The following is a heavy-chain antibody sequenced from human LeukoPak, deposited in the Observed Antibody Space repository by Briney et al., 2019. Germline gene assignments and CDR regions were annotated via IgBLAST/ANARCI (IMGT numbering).Heavy chain of an antibody. CDR3: AREIGGTDAFDF. CDR2: ISSDGSTK. J-gene: IGHJ3*01. Sequence: GGSLRLSCAASGCTFTTYEMNWVRKAPGKGLEWVSYISSDGSTKHYADSVKGRFTISRDNAKNSLYLQMNSLRAEDTAIYYCAREIGGTDAFDFWGQGTRVTVSS. CDR1: GCTFTTYE. D-gene: IGHD3-10*01. V-gene: IGHV3-48*03.